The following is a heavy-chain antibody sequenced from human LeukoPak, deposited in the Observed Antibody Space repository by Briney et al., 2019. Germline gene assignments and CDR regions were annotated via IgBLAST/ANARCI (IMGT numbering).Heavy chain of an antibody. J-gene: IGHJ5*02. CDR1: GYTFTSYD. V-gene: IGHV1-8*01. Sequence: ASVKVPCKASGYTFTSYDINWVRQATGQGLEWMGWMNPNSGNTGYAQKFQGRVTMTRNTSISTAYMELSSLRSEDTAVYYCARMPIVVVPAAMDWFDPWGQGTLVTVSS. CDR3: ARMPIVVVPAAMDWFDP. D-gene: IGHD2-2*01. CDR2: MNPNSGNT.